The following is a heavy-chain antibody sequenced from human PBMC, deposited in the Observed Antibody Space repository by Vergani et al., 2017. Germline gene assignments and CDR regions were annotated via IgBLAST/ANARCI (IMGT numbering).Heavy chain of an antibody. CDR3: AITTVLLWFGELQGLDY. J-gene: IGHJ4*02. D-gene: IGHD3-10*01. CDR1: GYSFTSYW. V-gene: IGHV5-10-1*01. CDR2: IDPSDSYT. Sequence: EVQLVRSGAEVKKPGESLRISCKGSGYSFTSYWISWVRQMPGKGLEWMGRIDPSDSYTNYSPSFQGHVTISADKSISTAYLQWSSLKASDTAMYYCAITTVLLWFGELQGLDYWGQGTLVTVSS.